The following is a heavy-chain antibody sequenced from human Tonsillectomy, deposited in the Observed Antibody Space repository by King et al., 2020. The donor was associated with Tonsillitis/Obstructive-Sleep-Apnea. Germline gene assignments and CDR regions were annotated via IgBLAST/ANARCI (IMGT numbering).Heavy chain of an antibody. CDR2: IRYDGSNK. D-gene: IGHD1-7*01. Sequence: MHWVRQAPGKGLEWVAFIRYDGSNKYYADSVNGRFTISRDNSKNTLYLQMNSLRAEDTAVYYCAKRVTALWRWLELWLNGMDVWGQGHTLPVSS. J-gene: IGHJ6*02. CDR3: AKRVTALWRWLELWLNGMDV. V-gene: IGHV3-30*02.